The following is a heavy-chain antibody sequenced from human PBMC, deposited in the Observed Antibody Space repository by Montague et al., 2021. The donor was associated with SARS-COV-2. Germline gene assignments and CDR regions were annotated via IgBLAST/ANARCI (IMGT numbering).Heavy chain of an antibody. D-gene: IGHD3-10*01. V-gene: IGHV4-30-2*01. CDR3: ARGSMVRGGKVYYGVDV. J-gene: IGHJ6*02. CDR2: IYHSRST. CDR1: GGSISSDGYS. Sequence: TLSLTCAVSGGSISSDGYSWNWIRQPPGKGLEWIGYIYHSRSTYYNPSLKSRVTISLDSSKNQFSLNLTSVTAADTAVYYCARGSMVRGGKVYYGVDVWGQGTTVTVSS.